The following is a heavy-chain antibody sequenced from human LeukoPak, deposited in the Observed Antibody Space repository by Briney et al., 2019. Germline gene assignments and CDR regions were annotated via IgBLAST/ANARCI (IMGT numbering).Heavy chain of an antibody. CDR3: ARDGWFGDYNWFDP. CDR2: ISSTSNTI. CDR1: GFTFSSYS. Sequence: GGSLRLSCAASGFTFSSYSMNWVRQAPGKGLEWISYISSTSNTIYYADSVKGRFTISRDNAKNSVYLQMNSLRAEDTAMYYCARDGWFGDYNWFDPWGQGTLVTVSS. J-gene: IGHJ5*02. V-gene: IGHV3-48*01. D-gene: IGHD3-10*01.